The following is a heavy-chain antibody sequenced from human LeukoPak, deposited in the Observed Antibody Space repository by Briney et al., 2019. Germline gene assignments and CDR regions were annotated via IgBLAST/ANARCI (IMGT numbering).Heavy chain of an antibody. CDR3: ARDLFSESYYEDF. V-gene: IGHV3-7*01. CDR1: GFSFSDYW. CDR2: IKQDGSEK. D-gene: IGHD1-26*01. J-gene: IGHJ4*02. Sequence: PGGSLRLSCAASGFSFSDYWMTWVRQAPGKGLEWVAHIKQDGSEKYYVDSIKGRFTISRDNAKNLVYLQMNSLRAEDTAVYYCARDLFSESYYEDFWGQGTLVTVSS.